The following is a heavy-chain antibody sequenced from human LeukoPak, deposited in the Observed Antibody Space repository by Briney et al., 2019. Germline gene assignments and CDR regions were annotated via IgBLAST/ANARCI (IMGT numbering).Heavy chain of an antibody. CDR2: IYSGGST. D-gene: IGHD1-14*01. Sequence: GRSLRLSCAASGFTVSSNYMSWVRQAPGKGLEWVSVIYSGGSTYYADSVKGRFTISRDNSKNTLYLQMNSLRAEDTAVYYCARGGGTSSPQTGYFDYWGQGTLVTVSS. J-gene: IGHJ4*02. CDR3: ARGGGTSSPQTGYFDY. CDR1: GFTVSSNY. V-gene: IGHV3-53*01.